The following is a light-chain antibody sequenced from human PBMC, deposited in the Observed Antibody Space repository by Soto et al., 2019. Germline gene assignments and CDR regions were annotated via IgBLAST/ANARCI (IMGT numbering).Light chain of an antibody. J-gene: IGLJ1*01. CDR2: GNS. V-gene: IGLV1-40*01. CDR3: QSYDSSLSENV. CDR1: SSNIGAGYD. Sequence: QSVLTQPPSVSGAPGQRVTISCTGSSSNIGAGYDVHWYQQLPGTAPKLLLYGNSNRPSGVPDRFSGSKSGTSASLAITGLQAEDEADYYCQSYDSSLSENVFGTGTKLTVL.